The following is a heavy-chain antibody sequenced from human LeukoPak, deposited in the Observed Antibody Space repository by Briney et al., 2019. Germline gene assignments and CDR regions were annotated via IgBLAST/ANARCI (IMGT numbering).Heavy chain of an antibody. CDR2: IYYSGST. V-gene: IGHV4-30-4*08. CDR1: GGSISSGDYY. Sequence: SETLSLTCTVSGGSISSGDYYWSWIRQPPGKGLEWIGYIYYSGSTYYNPSLKSRVTISVDTSKNQFSLKLSSVTAGDTAVYYCARGPGSGSYYKVGFDYSGQGTLVTVSS. J-gene: IGHJ4*02. CDR3: ARGPGSGSYYKVGFDY. D-gene: IGHD3-10*01.